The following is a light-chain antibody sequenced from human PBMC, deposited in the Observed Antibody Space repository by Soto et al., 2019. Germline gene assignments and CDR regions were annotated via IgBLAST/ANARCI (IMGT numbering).Light chain of an antibody. CDR2: KAS. V-gene: IGKV1-5*03. J-gene: IGKJ1*01. Sequence: DIQMTQSPSTLSASVGDRVTITCRASQSISHWLAWYQQKPGKAPKLLIFKASTLESGVPSRFSGSGSGTEVTLNISSLQPDDFATYHCQQYDTYPRTFGQGTKVDIK. CDR1: QSISHW. CDR3: QQYDTYPRT.